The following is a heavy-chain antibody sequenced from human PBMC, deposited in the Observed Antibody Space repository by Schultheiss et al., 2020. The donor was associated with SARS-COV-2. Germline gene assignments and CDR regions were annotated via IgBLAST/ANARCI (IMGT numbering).Heavy chain of an antibody. V-gene: IGHV4-59*08. CDR1: GGSISSYY. Sequence: SETLSLTCTVSGGSISSYYWRWIRQPPGKGLEWIGSIYYSGSTNYNPSLKSRLTISIDTARNQFSLKLSSVTAADTAVYYCARHGDGSGSYYDPNWFDPWGQGALVTVSS. CDR2: IYYSGST. D-gene: IGHD3-10*01. J-gene: IGHJ5*02. CDR3: ARHGDGSGSYYDPNWFDP.